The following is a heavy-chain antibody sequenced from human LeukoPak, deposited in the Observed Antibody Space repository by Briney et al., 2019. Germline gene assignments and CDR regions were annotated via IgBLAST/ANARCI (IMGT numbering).Heavy chain of an antibody. CDR2: ISYDGSNK. D-gene: IGHD2-15*01. CDR3: ARTLRMCAFDI. J-gene: IGHJ3*02. V-gene: IGHV3-30*01. Sequence: GRSLRLFCAASGFTFSTYAMHWVRQAPGKGLEWVAVISYDGSNKYYADSVKGRFTISRDNSKNTLYLQMNSLRAEDTAVYYCARTLRMCAFDIWGQGTMVTVSS. CDR1: GFTFSTYA.